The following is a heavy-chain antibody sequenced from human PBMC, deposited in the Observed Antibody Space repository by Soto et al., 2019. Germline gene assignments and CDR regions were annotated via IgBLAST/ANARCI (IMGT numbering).Heavy chain of an antibody. CDR3: AKVGYCTNGVCHGEFDY. CDR1: GFTFNSDA. Sequence: GALRISCAGSGFTFNSDAMSWVPQAPGKGLEWVSAISGSGGSTYYADSVKGRFTISRDNSKNTLYLQMNSLRAEDTAVYYCAKVGYCTNGVCHGEFDYWGQGTLLTVSS. D-gene: IGHD2-8*01. J-gene: IGHJ4*02. CDR2: ISGSGGST. V-gene: IGHV3-23*01.